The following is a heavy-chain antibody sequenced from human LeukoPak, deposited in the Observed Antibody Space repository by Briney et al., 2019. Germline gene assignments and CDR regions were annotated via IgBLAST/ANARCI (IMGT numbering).Heavy chain of an antibody. V-gene: IGHV4-39*01. Sequence: SETLSLTCTVSGGSISSSSYYWGWIRQPPGKGLEWIGSIYYSGSTYYNPSLKSRVTISVDTSKNQFSLRLSSVTAADTAVYYCARQRSSGWYVWNWFDPWGQGTLVTVSS. D-gene: IGHD6-19*01. CDR3: ARQRSSGWYVWNWFDP. CDR2: IYYSGST. CDR1: GGSISSSSYY. J-gene: IGHJ5*02.